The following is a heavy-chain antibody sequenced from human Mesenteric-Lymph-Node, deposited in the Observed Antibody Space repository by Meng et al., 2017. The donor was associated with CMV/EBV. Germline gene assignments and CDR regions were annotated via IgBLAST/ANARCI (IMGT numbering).Heavy chain of an antibody. Sequence: GGSLRLSCAPSEVSGFTFSRYWMSWVRQAPGKGLEWLSTSTSSGRTIKYADSVKGRFTLSRDNAKNSLYLQMSSLRAEDTAVYYCARDRDPRFSEWTDYYGMDVWGQGTTVTVSS. D-gene: IGHD3-3*01. CDR2: STSSGRTI. V-gene: IGHV3-48*03. CDR3: ARDRDPRFSEWTDYYGMDV. J-gene: IGHJ6*02. CDR1: EVSGFTFSRYW.